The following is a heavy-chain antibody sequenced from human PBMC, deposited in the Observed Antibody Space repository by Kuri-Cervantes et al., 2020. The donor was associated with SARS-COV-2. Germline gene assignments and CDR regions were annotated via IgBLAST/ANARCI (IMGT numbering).Heavy chain of an antibody. Sequence: SETLSLICTVSGYSISSGYYWGWIRQPPGKGLEWIGSIYHSGSTYYNPSLKSRVTISVDTSKNQFSLKLSSVTAADTAVYYCARAPGVPKSGYYDYWGQGTLVTVSS. CDR3: ARAPGVPKSGYYDY. CDR2: IYHSGST. J-gene: IGHJ4*02. D-gene: IGHD3-22*01. V-gene: IGHV4-38-2*02. CDR1: GYSISSGYY.